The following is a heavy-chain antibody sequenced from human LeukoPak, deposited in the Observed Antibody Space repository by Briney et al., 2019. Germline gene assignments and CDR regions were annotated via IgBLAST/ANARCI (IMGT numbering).Heavy chain of an antibody. Sequence: GGSLRLSCTASGFTFSSYWMSWVRQAPGKGREWVANIKQDESEKFYVDSVKGRFTISRDNAKNSLYLQMNSLRAEDTAVYYCARGDYGGNSGTFDYWGQGTLVTVSS. V-gene: IGHV3-7*01. D-gene: IGHD4-23*01. J-gene: IGHJ4*02. CDR2: IKQDESEK. CDR3: ARGDYGGNSGTFDY. CDR1: GFTFSSYW.